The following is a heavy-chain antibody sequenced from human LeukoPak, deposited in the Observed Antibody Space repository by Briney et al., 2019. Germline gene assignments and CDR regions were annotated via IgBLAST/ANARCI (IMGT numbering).Heavy chain of an antibody. CDR1: GFTFDDYA. Sequence: PGGSLRLSCAASGFTFDDYAMLWVRQAPGKGLEWVSGISWNSGSIGYTDSVKGRFTISRDNAKNSLYLQMNSLRAEDTALYYCAKDIRGGNSGMNAFDIWGQGTMVTVSS. D-gene: IGHD4-23*01. CDR2: ISWNSGSI. CDR3: AKDIRGGNSGMNAFDI. J-gene: IGHJ3*02. V-gene: IGHV3-9*01.